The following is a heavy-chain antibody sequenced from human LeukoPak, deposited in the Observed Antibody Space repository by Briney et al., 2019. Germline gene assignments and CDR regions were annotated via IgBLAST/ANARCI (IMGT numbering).Heavy chain of an antibody. V-gene: IGHV7-4-1*02. CDR1: GYTFTSYA. J-gene: IGHJ6*03. CDR2: INTNIGNP. Sequence: ASVKVSCKASGYTFTSYAMNWVRQAPGQGLEWMGWINTNIGNPTYAQGFTGRFVFSLDTSVSTAYLQISSLRAEDTAVYYCARGGYSYGHYYYYYMDVWGKGTTVTVSS. CDR3: ARGGYSYGHYYYYYMDV. D-gene: IGHD5-18*01.